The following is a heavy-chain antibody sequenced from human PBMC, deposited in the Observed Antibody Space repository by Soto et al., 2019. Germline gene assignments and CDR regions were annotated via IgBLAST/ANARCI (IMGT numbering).Heavy chain of an antibody. CDR1: GGSISSSSYY. J-gene: IGHJ5*02. V-gene: IGHV4-39*01. CDR3: ARHTHARAYDSRVNWFDP. CDR2: IYYSGST. D-gene: IGHD3-22*01. Sequence: SETLSLTCTVSGGSISSSSYYWGWIRQPPGKGLEWIGSIYYSGSTYYNPSLKSRVTISVDTSKNQFSLKLSSVTAADTAVYYCARHTHARAYDSRVNWFDPWGQGTLVTVSS.